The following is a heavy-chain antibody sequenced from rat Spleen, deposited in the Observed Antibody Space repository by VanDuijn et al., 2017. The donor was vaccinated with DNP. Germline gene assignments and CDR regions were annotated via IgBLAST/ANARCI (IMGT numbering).Heavy chain of an antibody. CDR1: GYSITNNY. CDR3: ARWGDYFDF. CDR2: ITYSGDT. V-gene: IGHV3-1*01. Sequence: EVQLQESGPGLVKPSQSLSLTCSVTGYSITNNYWGWVRKFPGNKMEWVGHITYSGDTSYNPSLRSRISITRDTSQNQFFLHLNSVTSEDTATYYCARWGDYFDFWGQGVMVTVSS. J-gene: IGHJ2*01.